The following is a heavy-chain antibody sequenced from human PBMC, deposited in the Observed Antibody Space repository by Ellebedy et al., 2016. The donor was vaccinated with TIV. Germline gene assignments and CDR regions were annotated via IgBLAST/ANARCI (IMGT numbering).Heavy chain of an antibody. CDR2: INAGNGNT. J-gene: IGHJ4*02. D-gene: IGHD6-13*01. Sequence: AASVKVSCKASGYTFTSYAMHWVRQAPGQRLEWMGWINAGNGNTKYSQKFQGRVTMTEDTSTDTAYLELDSLTSEDTAVYYCATEGAEAAGGYFFDYWGQGTLVTVSS. V-gene: IGHV1-3*01. CDR1: GYTFTSYA. CDR3: ATEGAEAAGGYFFDY.